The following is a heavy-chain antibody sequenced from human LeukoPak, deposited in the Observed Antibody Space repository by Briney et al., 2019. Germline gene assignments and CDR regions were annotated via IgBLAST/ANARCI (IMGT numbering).Heavy chain of an antibody. CDR3: ARGECSSTSCYRVFDY. D-gene: IGHD2-2*02. V-gene: IGHV4-31*03. CDR2: IYYSGST. Sequence: PSETLSLTCTVSGGSISSGGYYWSWIRQHPGKGLEWIGYIYYSGSTYYNPSLKSRVTISVDTSKNQFSLELSSVTAADTAVYYCARGECSSTSCYRVFDYWGQGTLVTVSS. J-gene: IGHJ4*02. CDR1: GGSISSGGYY.